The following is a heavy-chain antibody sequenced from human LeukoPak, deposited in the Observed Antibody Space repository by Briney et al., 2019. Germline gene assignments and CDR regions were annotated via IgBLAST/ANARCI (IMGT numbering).Heavy chain of an antibody. J-gene: IGHJ4*02. CDR2: LSTDGSVT. CDR1: GFTFSRYW. V-gene: IGHV3-74*01. D-gene: IGHD3-22*01. Sequence: PGGFLRLSCAASGFTFSRYWMHWVRQAPGKGPEWVSRLSTDGSVTSYADSVQGRFTISRDNAKNTVFLQMNSLRAEDTAVYYCVAMIIGGRDYWGQGTLVTVSS. CDR3: VAMIIGGRDY.